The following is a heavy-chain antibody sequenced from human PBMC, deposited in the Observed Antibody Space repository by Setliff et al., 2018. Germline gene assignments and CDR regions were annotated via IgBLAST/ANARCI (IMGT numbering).Heavy chain of an antibody. CDR2: FDPEDGET. V-gene: IGHV1-24*01. D-gene: IGHD3-22*01. CDR1: GGTFSSYA. CDR3: ARDRPPYYYDSSGYYYSAGNLAY. Sequence: ASVKVSCKASGGTFSSYAISWVRQAPGKGLEWMGGFDPEDGETIYAQKFQGRVTMTEDTSTDTAYMELSSLRSEDTAVYYCARDRPPYYYDSSGYYYSAGNLAYWGQGTRVTV. J-gene: IGHJ4*02.